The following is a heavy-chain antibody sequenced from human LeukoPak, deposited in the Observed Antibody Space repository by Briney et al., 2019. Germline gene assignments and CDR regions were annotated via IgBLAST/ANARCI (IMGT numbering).Heavy chain of an antibody. V-gene: IGHV4-4*07. CDR1: GGSISSYY. J-gene: IGHJ4*02. CDR2: IYTSGST. D-gene: IGHD6-19*01. Sequence: SETLSLTCTVSGGSISSYYWSWIRQPAGKGLEWIGRIYTSGSTNYNPSLKSRDTMSVDTSKNQFSLKLSSVTAADTAVYYWARAASYSRGCFLYFDYWGQGTLVTVPS. CDR3: ARAASYSRGCFLYFDY.